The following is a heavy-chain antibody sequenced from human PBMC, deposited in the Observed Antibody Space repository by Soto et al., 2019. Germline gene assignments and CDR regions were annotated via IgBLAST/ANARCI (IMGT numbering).Heavy chain of an antibody. V-gene: IGHV1-46*01. CDR2: INPTGGST. D-gene: IGHD3-3*01. J-gene: IGHJ4*02. Sequence: ASVTVSCKASGYTNTSYYVQWVRQAHGQGLEWMGIINPTGGSTTYAQKFQGRVTMTRDTSTSTVYMELSSLRSEDTAVYYCARGLRFLELLSNPDYWGQGTLVTVSS. CDR1: GYTNTSYY. CDR3: ARGLRFLELLSNPDY.